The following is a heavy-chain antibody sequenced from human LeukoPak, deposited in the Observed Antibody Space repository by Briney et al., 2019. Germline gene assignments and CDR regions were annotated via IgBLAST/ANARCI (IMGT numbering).Heavy chain of an antibody. J-gene: IGHJ4*02. CDR3: ARERGYGGTHFDC. Sequence: PGGPLRLSCAASGFTFSSYWMHWVRQAPGKGLVWVSRINSDGNSRSYADSVKGRFTISRDNAKNTLYLQMNSLRAEDTAVYYCARERGYGGTHFDCWGQGTLVTVSS. CDR2: INSDGNSR. D-gene: IGHD4-23*01. CDR1: GFTFSSYW. V-gene: IGHV3-74*01.